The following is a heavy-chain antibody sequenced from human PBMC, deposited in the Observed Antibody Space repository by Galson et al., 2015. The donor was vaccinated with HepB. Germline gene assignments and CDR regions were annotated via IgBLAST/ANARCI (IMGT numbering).Heavy chain of an antibody. V-gene: IGHV3-30*04. J-gene: IGHJ4*02. Sequence: GLEWVALISAGDGRNTNYADSVRGRFTISSDNSKNKVFLQMNSLRAEDTAVYYCAREGFSSGHAGIFDCWGQGALVTVSS. D-gene: IGHD3-22*01. CDR3: AREGFSSGHAGIFDC. CDR2: ISAGDGRNT.